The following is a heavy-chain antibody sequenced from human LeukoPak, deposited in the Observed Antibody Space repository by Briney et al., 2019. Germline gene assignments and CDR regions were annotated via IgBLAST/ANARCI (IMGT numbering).Heavy chain of an antibody. CDR1: GYTFTGYY. CDR3: ARESLWFGESFISYYYYYYMDV. J-gene: IGHJ6*03. V-gene: IGHV1-2*02. D-gene: IGHD3-10*01. CDR2: INPNSGGT. Sequence: ASVKVSCKASGYTFTGYYMHWVRQAPGQGLEWMEWINPNSGGTNYAQKFQGRVTMTRDTSISTAYMELSRLRSDDTAVYYCARESLWFGESFISYYYYYYMDVWGKGTTVTISS.